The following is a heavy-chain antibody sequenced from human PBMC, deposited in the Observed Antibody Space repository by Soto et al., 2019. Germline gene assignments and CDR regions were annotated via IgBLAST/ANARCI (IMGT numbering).Heavy chain of an antibody. CDR1: GFTFSSYA. CDR3: AKRGSGSQFDY. Sequence: EVQLLESGGCLVQPGGSLRLSCAASGFTFSSYAMSWVRQAPGKGLEWVSVISGSGDSTYYADSVKGRFTISRDNFKNTLYLQMNSLRAEDTAVYYCAKRGSGSQFDYWGQGTLVTVSS. V-gene: IGHV3-23*01. J-gene: IGHJ4*02. D-gene: IGHD1-26*01. CDR2: ISGSGDST.